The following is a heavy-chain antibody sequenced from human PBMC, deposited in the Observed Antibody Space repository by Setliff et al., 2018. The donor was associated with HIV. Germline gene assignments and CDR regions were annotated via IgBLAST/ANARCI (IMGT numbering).Heavy chain of an antibody. CDR3: APVRDGYNYFFDY. CDR1: GYTFTTYY. D-gene: IGHD5-12*01. V-gene: IGHV1-46*01. CDR2: ISPSGGST. Sequence: ASVKVSCKTSGYTFTTYYIHWVRQAPGQGLEWMGIISPSGGSTSSSQNLQGRLTMTTDTSTGTAYMELRSLRSDDTAVYYCAPVRDGYNYFFDYWGQGTLVTVSS. J-gene: IGHJ4*02.